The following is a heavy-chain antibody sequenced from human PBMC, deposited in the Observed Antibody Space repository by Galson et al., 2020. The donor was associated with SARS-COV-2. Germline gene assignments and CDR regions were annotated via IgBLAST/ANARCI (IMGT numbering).Heavy chain of an antibody. CDR1: GYTFTSYY. V-gene: IGHV1-46*01. D-gene: IGHD3-22*01. Sequence: ASVKVSCKASGYTFTSYYMHWVRQAPGQGLEWMGILNPSGGSTRYAQKFQGRVTMTRDTSTSTVYMELSSLRSEDTAVYYCAREDYYDSSGYYYYYGMDVWGQGTTVTVSS. J-gene: IGHJ6*02. CDR3: AREDYYDSSGYYYYYGMDV. CDR2: LNPSGGST.